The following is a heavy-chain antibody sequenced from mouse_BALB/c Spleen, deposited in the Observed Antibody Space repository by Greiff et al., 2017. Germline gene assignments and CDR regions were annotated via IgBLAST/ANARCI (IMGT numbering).Heavy chain of an antibody. Sequence: DVKLVESGGGLVKPGGSLKLSCAASGFTFSDYYMYWVRQTPEKRLEWVATISDGGSYTYYPDSVKGRFTISRDNAKNNLYLQMSSLKSEDTAMYYCARDKAMDYWGQGTSVTVSS. V-gene: IGHV5-4*02. J-gene: IGHJ4*01. CDR1: GFTFSDYY. CDR2: ISDGGSYT. CDR3: ARDKAMDY.